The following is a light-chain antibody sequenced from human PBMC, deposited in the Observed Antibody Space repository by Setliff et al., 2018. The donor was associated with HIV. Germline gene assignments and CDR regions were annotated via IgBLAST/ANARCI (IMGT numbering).Light chain of an antibody. CDR1: SNDVGSYNY. J-gene: IGLJ1*01. CDR2: DVS. V-gene: IGLV2-14*03. CDR3: SSYTGSGTFV. Sequence: ALTQPASVSGSPGQSITISCTGTSNDVGSYNYVAWYQEHPGKAPKLMIYDVSNRPSGVSNRFSGSKSGSTASLTISGLLAEDESDYYCSSYTGSGTFVFGGGTKVTVL.